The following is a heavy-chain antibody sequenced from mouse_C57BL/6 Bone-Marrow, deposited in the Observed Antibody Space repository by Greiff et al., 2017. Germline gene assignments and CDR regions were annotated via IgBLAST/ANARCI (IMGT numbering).Heavy chain of an antibody. CDR3: AIYYGSSYGDY. D-gene: IGHD1-1*01. CDR1: GYAFSSSW. V-gene: IGHV1-82*01. J-gene: IGHJ2*01. Sequence: VQLQQSGPELVKPGASVKISCKASGYAFSSSWMNWVKQRPGKGLEWIGRIYPGDGDTNYNGKFKGKATLTADKSSSTAYMQLSSLTSEDSAVYFCAIYYGSSYGDYWGQGTTLTVSS. CDR2: IYPGDGDT.